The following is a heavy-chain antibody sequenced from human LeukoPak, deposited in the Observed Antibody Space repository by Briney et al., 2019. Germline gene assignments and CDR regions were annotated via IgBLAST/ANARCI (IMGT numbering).Heavy chain of an antibody. V-gene: IGHV3-23*01. D-gene: IGHD3-9*01. CDR1: GFTFDDYS. CDR2: MHGSRGRT. CDR3: ARDKYFDPTYYFYYMDV. Sequence: PGGSLRLSCAASGFTFDDYSMHWVRQAPGKGLEWVSGMHGSRGRTYYADSVKGRFTISRDNSNNTLYLQMNSLSAEDSAVYYCARDKYFDPTYYFYYMDVWGKGTTVTVSS. J-gene: IGHJ6*03.